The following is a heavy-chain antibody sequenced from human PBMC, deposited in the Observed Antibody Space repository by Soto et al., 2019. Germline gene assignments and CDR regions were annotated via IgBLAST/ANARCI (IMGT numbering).Heavy chain of an antibody. J-gene: IGHJ4*02. CDR2: INPNSGGT. Sequence: ASVKVSCKASGYTFTGYYMHWVRQAPGQGLEWMGWINPNSGGTNYAQKLQGRVTMTRDTSISTAYMELSRLRSDDTAVYYCAREDVKLRHTAIVTREFDYWGQGNLVTVSS. D-gene: IGHD5-18*01. CDR3: AREDVKLRHTAIVTREFDY. V-gene: IGHV1-2*02. CDR1: GYTFTGYY.